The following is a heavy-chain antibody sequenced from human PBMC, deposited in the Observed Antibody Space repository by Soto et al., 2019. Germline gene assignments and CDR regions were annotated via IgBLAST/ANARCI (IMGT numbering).Heavy chain of an antibody. Sequence: GASVKVSCKASGYTFITYDINWVRQAPGQGLEWMGWVNPHSGKTEFAQKFQGRLTMTTNTSINSAYMELSNPRSEDTAMYYCARAEAWNFIYWFDPWGRGTLVTVSS. CDR1: GYTFITYD. V-gene: IGHV1-8*01. J-gene: IGHJ5*02. CDR2: VNPHSGKT. D-gene: IGHD1-7*01. CDR3: ARAEAWNFIYWFDP.